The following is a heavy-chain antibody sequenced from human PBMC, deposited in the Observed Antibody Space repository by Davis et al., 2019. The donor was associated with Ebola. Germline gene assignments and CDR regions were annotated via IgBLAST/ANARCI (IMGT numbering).Heavy chain of an antibody. CDR3: ARGGHYYDSSGYYYVFDWFDP. CDR1: GYSLTELS. Sequence: ASVKVSCKVSGYSLTELSLHWVRQAPGQGLEWMGIINPSGGSTSYAQKFQGRVTMTRDTSTSTVYMELSSLRSEDTAVYYCARGGHYYDSSGYYYVFDWFDPWGQGTLVTVSS. V-gene: IGHV1-46*01. J-gene: IGHJ5*02. D-gene: IGHD3-22*01. CDR2: INPSGGST.